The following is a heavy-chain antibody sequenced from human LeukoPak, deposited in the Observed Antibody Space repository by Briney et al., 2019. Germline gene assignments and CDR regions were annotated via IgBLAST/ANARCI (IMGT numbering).Heavy chain of an antibody. J-gene: IGHJ6*03. D-gene: IGHD3-22*01. Sequence: GGSLRLSCTASGFTFGDYAISWVRQAPGKGLEWVGFIRNKAYRGTTEYAASLKGRFSISRDDSKSIAYLQMNSLKTEDTAVYYCSRADKYYYDSSGFPTYYYYMDVWGKGTTVSVSS. CDR3: SRADKYYYDSSGFPTYYYYMDV. V-gene: IGHV3-49*04. CDR2: IRNKAYRGTT. CDR1: GFTFGDYA.